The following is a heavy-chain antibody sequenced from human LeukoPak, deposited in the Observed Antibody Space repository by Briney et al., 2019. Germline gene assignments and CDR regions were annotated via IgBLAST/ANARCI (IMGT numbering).Heavy chain of an antibody. V-gene: IGHV3-53*01. J-gene: IGHJ6*02. CDR3: ARAMDYYYGMDV. CDR2: IYSGGST. Sequence: GGSLRLSCAASGFTVSGNYMSWVRQAPGKGLEWVSVIYSGGSTYYADSVKGRFTISRDNSKNTLCLQMNSLRAEDTAVYYCARAMDYYYGMDVWGQGTTVTVSS. CDR1: GFTVSGNY. D-gene: IGHD5-24*01.